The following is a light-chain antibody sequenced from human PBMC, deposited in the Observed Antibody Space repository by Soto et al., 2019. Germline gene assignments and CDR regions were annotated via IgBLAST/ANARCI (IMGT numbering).Light chain of an antibody. V-gene: IGKV3-20*01. CDR2: GAS. Sequence: EIVLTQSPATLSLSPGEVANLSCRASHSVSTSYFAWYQQKPGQAPRLLIYGASNRATDIPDRFSGSGSGTDFTLTTSRLETEDFAVYYCQQYGTSLITLGGGTKLEIK. J-gene: IGKJ4*01. CDR3: QQYGTSLIT. CDR1: HSVSTSY.